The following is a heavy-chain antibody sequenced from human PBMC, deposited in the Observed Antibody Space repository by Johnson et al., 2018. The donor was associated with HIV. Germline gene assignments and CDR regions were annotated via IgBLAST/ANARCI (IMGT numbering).Heavy chain of an antibody. CDR2: IYSGGST. J-gene: IGHJ3*02. D-gene: IGHD6-13*01. CDR1: GFTVSSNY. Sequence: MLLVESGGGLVQPGGSLRLSCAASGFTVSSNYMSWARQAPGKGLEWVSVIYSGGSTYYADSVKGRFAISRDNSKNTLYLQMNSLRAEDTAVYYCAKVRRGSSWYIAFDIWGQGTMVTVSS. V-gene: IGHV3-66*01. CDR3: AKVRRGSSWYIAFDI.